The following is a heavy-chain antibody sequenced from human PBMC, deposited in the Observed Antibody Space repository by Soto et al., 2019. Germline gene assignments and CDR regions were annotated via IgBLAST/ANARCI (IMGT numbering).Heavy chain of an antibody. CDR2: VSGIGDNT. Sequence: EVQLLVSGGDLGQPGGSLRLSCAASGFTYSSYAMNWVRQAPGKEPEWVSGVSGIGDNTEYADSVKGRFTVSRDNSKNTLSLQMNSLRVDDTAVYYCAKGRSAPVTGSSGFDHWGQGRLVTVSS. V-gene: IGHV3-23*01. D-gene: IGHD6-19*01. J-gene: IGHJ4*02. CDR3: AKGRSAPVTGSSGFDH. CDR1: GFTYSSYA.